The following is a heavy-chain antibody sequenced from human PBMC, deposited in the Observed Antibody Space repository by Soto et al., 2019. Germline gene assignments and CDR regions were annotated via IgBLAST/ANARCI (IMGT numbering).Heavy chain of an antibody. Sequence: EVRLLESGGGLVQPGGSLRLSCATSGFTFINYAMSWVRQAPGKGLEWVSAISGGGDRRFYADSVKGRFTVSRDNSKNTLYQQLSSLRDDDTALYYCAQDTFSGFDPWFDPWGQGTLVTVSS. CDR1: GFTFINYA. CDR2: ISGGGDRR. CDR3: AQDTFSGFDPWFDP. D-gene: IGHD5-12*01. V-gene: IGHV3-23*01. J-gene: IGHJ5*02.